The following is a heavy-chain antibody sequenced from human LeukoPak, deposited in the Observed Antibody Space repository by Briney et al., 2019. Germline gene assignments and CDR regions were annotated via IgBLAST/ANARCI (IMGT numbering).Heavy chain of an antibody. CDR1: GYSFTSYW. D-gene: IGHD1-26*01. CDR3: ARSNGSGSYFYSYYYGMDV. CDR2: IYPGDSDT. Sequence: GESLKISCKGSGYSFTSYWIGWVRQMPGKGLEWMGIIYPGDSDTRYSPSFQGQVTISADKSISTAYLQWSSLKASDTAMYYCARSNGSGSYFYSYYYGMDVWGQGTTATVSS. J-gene: IGHJ6*02. V-gene: IGHV5-51*01.